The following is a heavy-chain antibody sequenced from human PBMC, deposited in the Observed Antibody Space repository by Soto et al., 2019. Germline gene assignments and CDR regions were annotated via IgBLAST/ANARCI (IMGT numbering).Heavy chain of an antibody. Sequence: SETLSLTCTVSGGSVSSGSYYWSWIRQPPGKGVEWIGYIYYSGSTNYNPSLKSRVTISVDTSKNQFSLKLSSVTAADTAVYYCARDRVGGSYSRAFDIWGQGTMVTVSS. CDR3: ARDRVGGSYSRAFDI. CDR1: GGSVSSGSYY. J-gene: IGHJ3*02. V-gene: IGHV4-61*01. D-gene: IGHD1-26*01. CDR2: IYYSGST.